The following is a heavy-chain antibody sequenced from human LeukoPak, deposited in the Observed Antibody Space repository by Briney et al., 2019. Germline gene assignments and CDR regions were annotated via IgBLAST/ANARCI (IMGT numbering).Heavy chain of an antibody. V-gene: IGHV5-51*01. CDR2: IYPGDSDT. D-gene: IGHD1-14*01. J-gene: IGHJ3*02. CDR3: ARPSHGINDAFDI. CDR1: GYSFTSYW. Sequence: GESLKISCKGSGYSFTSYWIGWVRQMPGKGLEWMGIIYPGDSDTRYSPSFQGQVTISADKSISTAYLQWSSLRASDTAMYYCARPSHGINDAFDIWGQGTMVTVSS.